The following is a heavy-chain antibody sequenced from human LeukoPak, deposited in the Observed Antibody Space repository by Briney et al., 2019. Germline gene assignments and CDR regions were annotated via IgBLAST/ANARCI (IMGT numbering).Heavy chain of an antibody. D-gene: IGHD1-7*01. CDR3: ARGRNFVSDFYFDV. V-gene: IGHV4-34*01. CDR1: GVSLRGYY. J-gene: IGHJ6*03. Sequence: SQTLSLTRAVYGVSLRGYYWSWIRQSPEKGLEWIGEISHEGDSIYNPSLKSRLTLSVDMSKNQFSLNLRSVTAADTAVYYCARGRNFVSDFYFDVWGKVTTVIVSS. CDR2: ISHEGDS.